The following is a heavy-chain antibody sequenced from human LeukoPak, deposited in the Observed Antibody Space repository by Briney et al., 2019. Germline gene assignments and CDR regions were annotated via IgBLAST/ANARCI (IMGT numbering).Heavy chain of an antibody. CDR3: ARDAFDSSGYLFDY. CDR2: ISYDRSNK. J-gene: IGHJ4*02. V-gene: IGHV3-30-3*01. CDR1: GFTFSSYA. Sequence: PGGSLRLSCAASGFTFSSYAMHWVRQAPGKGLEWVAVISYDRSNKYYADSVKGRFTISRDNSKNTLYLQMNSLRAEDTAVYYCARDAFDSSGYLFDYWGQGTLVTVSS. D-gene: IGHD3-22*01.